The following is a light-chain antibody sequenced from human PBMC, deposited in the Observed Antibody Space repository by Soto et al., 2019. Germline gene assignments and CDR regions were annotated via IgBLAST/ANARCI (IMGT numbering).Light chain of an antibody. J-gene: IGLJ2*01. Sequence: QSVLTQPPSVSGAPGQRVTISCTGSSSNIGANYGVHWYQHLPGTAPKPLIYGKSYRPSGVPARFSGSKAGTSASLAITGLQAEDEADYYCQSYDSSLSCVVFGGGTKLTVL. CDR1: SSNIGANYG. V-gene: IGLV1-40*01. CDR3: QSYDSSLSCVV. CDR2: GKS.